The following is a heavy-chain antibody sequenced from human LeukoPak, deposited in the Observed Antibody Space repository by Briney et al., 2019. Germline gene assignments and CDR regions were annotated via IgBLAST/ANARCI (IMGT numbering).Heavy chain of an antibody. J-gene: IGHJ4*02. CDR2: IYYSGST. Sequence: SETLSLTCTVSGGSISSSSDYWGWIRQPPGKGLEWIGSIYYSGSTYYNPSLKSRVTISVDTSKNQFSLKLSSVTAADTAVYYCARAEVAATDYFDYWGQGTLVTVSS. V-gene: IGHV4-39*07. CDR3: ARAEVAATDYFDY. CDR1: GGSISSSSDY. D-gene: IGHD2-15*01.